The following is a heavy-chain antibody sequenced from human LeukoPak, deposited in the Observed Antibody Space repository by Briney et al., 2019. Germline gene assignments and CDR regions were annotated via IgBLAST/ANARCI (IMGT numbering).Heavy chain of an antibody. D-gene: IGHD6-13*01. V-gene: IGHV3-30*02. CDR3: AKRTAAGDTYYFDY. J-gene: IGHJ4*02. CDR1: GFTFSSYG. Sequence: GGSLRLSCAASGFTFSSYGMHWVRQAPGKGLEWVAFIRYDGSNKYYADSVKGRFTISRDNSKNTLYLQMNSLRAEDTAVYYCAKRTAAGDTYYFDYWGQGTLVTVSS. CDR2: IRYDGSNK.